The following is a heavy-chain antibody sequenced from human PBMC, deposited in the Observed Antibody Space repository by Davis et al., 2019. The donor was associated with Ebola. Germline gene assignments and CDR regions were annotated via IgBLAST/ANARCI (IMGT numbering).Heavy chain of an antibody. J-gene: IGHJ3*02. CDR1: GYTFTSYG. CDR3: ARVRNVLRFLEWLLPDAFDI. V-gene: IGHV1-18*01. Sequence: ASVKVSCKASGYTFTSYGISWVRQAPGQGLEWMGWISAYNGNTNYAQKLRGRVTMTTDTSTSTAYMELRSLRSDDTAVYYCARVRNVLRFLEWLLPDAFDIWGQGTMVTVSS. CDR2: ISAYNGNT. D-gene: IGHD3-3*01.